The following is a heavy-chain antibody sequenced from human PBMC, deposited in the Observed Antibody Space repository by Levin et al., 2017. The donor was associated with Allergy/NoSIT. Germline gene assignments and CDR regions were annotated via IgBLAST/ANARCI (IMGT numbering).Heavy chain of an antibody. CDR2: ISDSGAST. CDR3: AKVWGLVDPFDY. Sequence: SCAASGFTFSRHAMSWVRQAPGKGPEWVSSISDSGASTYYAASVEGRFTISRDNSKNTLYLQMNSLRADDTAIYYCAKVWGLVDPFDYWGQGTLVTVSS. CDR1: GFTFSRHA. V-gene: IGHV3-23*01. J-gene: IGHJ4*02. D-gene: IGHD1-26*01.